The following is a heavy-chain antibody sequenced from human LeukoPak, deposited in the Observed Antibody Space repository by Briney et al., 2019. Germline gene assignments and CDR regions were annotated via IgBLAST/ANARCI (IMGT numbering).Heavy chain of an antibody. J-gene: IGHJ6*03. V-gene: IGHV1-2*02. Sequence: ASVKVSCKASGYTFTGYYMHWVRQAPGQGLEWMGWINPNSGGTNYAQKFQGRVTMTRDTSISTAYMELSRLRSDDTAVYYCARDDGIVVPAAMPYYYMDVWGKGTTVTVSS. D-gene: IGHD2-2*01. CDR3: ARDDGIVVPAAMPYYYMDV. CDR1: GYTFTGYY. CDR2: INPNSGGT.